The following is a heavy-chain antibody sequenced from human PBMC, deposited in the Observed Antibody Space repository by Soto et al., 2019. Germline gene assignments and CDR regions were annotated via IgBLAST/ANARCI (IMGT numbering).Heavy chain of an antibody. V-gene: IGHV4-59*01. CDR2: IYYSGST. J-gene: IGHJ3*02. CDR1: GGSISSYY. Sequence: KPSETLSLTCTVSGGSISSYYWSWIRQPPGKGLEWIGYIYYSGSTNYNPSLKSRVTISVDTSKNQFSLKLSSVTAADTAVYYCARERRDGYKRAFDIWGQGTMVTVSS. CDR3: ARERRDGYKRAFDI. D-gene: IGHD5-12*01.